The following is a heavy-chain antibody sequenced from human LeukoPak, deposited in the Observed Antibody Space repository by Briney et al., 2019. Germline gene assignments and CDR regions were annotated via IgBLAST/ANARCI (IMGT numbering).Heavy chain of an antibody. CDR3: AKGTRPFKPAEYFQH. CDR2: ISDSGGST. V-gene: IGHV3-23*01. J-gene: IGHJ1*01. Sequence: PGGSLSLSCAASGFTFSSYAMSWVRQAPGKGLEWVSAISDSGGSTYYADSVKGRFTISRDNSKNTLYLQMNSLRAEDTAVYYCAKGTRPFKPAEYFQHWGQGTLVTVSS. CDR1: GFTFSSYA.